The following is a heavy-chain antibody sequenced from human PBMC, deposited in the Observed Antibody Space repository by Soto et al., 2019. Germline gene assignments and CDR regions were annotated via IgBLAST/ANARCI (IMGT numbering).Heavy chain of an antibody. D-gene: IGHD3-22*01. CDR3: AKVAGSGYYYPTDY. V-gene: IGHV3-23*01. Sequence: EVQLLESGGGLVQPGGSLRLSCAASGFTFSTYAMTWVRQALGKGLERVSVITDSGGSTYYADSVKGRFTISRDNSKNTLYLQMNSLRAEDTAVYYCAKVAGSGYYYPTDYWGQGTLVTVSS. CDR2: ITDSGGST. J-gene: IGHJ4*02. CDR1: GFTFSTYA.